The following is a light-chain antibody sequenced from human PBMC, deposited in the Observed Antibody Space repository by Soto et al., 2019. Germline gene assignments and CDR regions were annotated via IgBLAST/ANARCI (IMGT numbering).Light chain of an antibody. CDR1: QGISSY. V-gene: IGKV1-8*01. Sequence: AIRMTQSPSSFSASTGDRVTITCRASQGISSYLAWYQQKPGKAPKLLIYAASTLQSGVPSRFSGSGSGTDFTLTISSLQPEGFATYYCQQSYSTPPTFGGGTKVDIK. CDR2: AAS. CDR3: QQSYSTPPT. J-gene: IGKJ4*01.